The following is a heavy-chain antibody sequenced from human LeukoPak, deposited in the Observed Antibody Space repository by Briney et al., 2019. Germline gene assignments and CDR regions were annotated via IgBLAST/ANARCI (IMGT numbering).Heavy chain of an antibody. J-gene: IGHJ4*02. CDR3: ASTFIGGYDSSGYYPTLDY. V-gene: IGHV1-46*01. CDR2: INPSGGST. Sequence: ASVKVSCKASGYTFTSYYMHWVRQAPGQGLEWMGIINPSGGSTSYAQKFQGRVTMTMDMSTITVYMELSSLRSEDTAVYYCASTFIGGYDSSGYYPTLDYWGQGTLVTVSS. D-gene: IGHD3-22*01. CDR1: GYTFTSYY.